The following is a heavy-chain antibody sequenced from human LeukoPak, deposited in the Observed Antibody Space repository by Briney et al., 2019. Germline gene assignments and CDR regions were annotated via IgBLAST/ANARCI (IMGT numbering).Heavy chain of an antibody. J-gene: IGHJ4*02. V-gene: IGHV3-74*01. Sequence: GASLRLSCVASGFTFSNDWMHWVRQAPGKGLLWVSRINSDGSYTTYADSVKGRFTISRDNSKNTMYLQMNSLRAEDTAVYYCARADYNRNDVGDYWGQGTLVTVSS. D-gene: IGHD1-1*01. CDR2: INSDGSYT. CDR1: GFTFSNDW. CDR3: ARADYNRNDVGDY.